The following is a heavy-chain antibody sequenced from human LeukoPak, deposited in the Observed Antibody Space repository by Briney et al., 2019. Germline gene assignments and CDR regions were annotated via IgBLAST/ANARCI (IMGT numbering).Heavy chain of an antibody. Sequence: GRSLRLSCAASGFTFRSYGMHWVRQAPDKGLEWVAVIWYDGSNIQYGDSVKGRFTISRDSFENTLYLQMNNLRAEDTAVYYCVRTPVTGGSGTFYFDYWGQGALVTVSS. CDR2: IWYDGSNI. D-gene: IGHD2-8*02. V-gene: IGHV3-33*01. CDR3: VRTPVTGGSGTFYFDY. CDR1: GFTFRSYG. J-gene: IGHJ4*02.